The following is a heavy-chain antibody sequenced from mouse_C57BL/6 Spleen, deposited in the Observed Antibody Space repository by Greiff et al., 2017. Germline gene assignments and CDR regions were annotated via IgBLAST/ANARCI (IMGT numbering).Heavy chain of an antibody. CDR3: TLYYYGSSPFDY. J-gene: IGHJ2*01. CDR1: GYTFTDYE. V-gene: IGHV1-15*01. CDR2: IDPETGGT. Sequence: QVQLQQSGAELVRPGASVTLSCKASGYTFTDYEMHWVKQTPVHGLEWIGAIDPETGGTAYNQKFKGTAILTADKSSSTAYMELRSLTSEDSAVYYCTLYYYGSSPFDYWGQGTTLTVSS. D-gene: IGHD1-1*01.